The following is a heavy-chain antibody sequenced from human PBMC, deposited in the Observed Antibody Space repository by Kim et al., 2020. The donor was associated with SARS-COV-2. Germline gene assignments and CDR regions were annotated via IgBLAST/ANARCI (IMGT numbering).Heavy chain of an antibody. Sequence: DSGKGRFTITRENSTNTLYLQMNSLGAEDTAVFYCARAGSGSYYHGMDVWGQGTTVTVSS. V-gene: IGHV3-30*01. D-gene: IGHD1-26*01. J-gene: IGHJ6*02. CDR3: ARAGSGSYYHGMDV.